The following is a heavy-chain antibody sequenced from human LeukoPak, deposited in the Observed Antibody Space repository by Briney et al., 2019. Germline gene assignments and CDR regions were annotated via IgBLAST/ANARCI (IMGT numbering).Heavy chain of an antibody. Sequence: SETLSLTCTVSGGSISSSSYYWGWIRQPPGKGLEWIGSIYYSGSTYYNPSLKSRVTISVDTSKNQFSLKLSSVTAADTAVYYCARIVGALDYWGQGTLVTVSS. V-gene: IGHV4-39*07. CDR2: IYYSGST. D-gene: IGHD1-26*01. CDR1: GGSISSSSYY. J-gene: IGHJ4*02. CDR3: ARIVGALDY.